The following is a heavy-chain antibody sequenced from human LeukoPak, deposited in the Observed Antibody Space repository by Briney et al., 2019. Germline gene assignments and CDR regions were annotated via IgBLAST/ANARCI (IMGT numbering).Heavy chain of an antibody. Sequence: ASVKVSCKASGYTFTSYYMHWVRQAPGQGLEWMGIINPSGGSTSYAQKFQGRVTMTRDTSTSTAYMELSSLRSEDTAVYYCARDWPPLGTSSSSQYYFDYWGQGTLVTVSS. V-gene: IGHV1-46*01. J-gene: IGHJ4*02. CDR3: ARDWPPLGTSSSSQYYFDY. CDR1: GYTFTSYY. D-gene: IGHD6-6*01. CDR2: INPSGGST.